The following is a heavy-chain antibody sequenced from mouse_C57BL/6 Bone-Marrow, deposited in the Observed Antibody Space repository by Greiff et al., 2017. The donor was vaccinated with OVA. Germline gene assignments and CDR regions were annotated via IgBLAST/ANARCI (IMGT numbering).Heavy chain of an antibody. CDR3: VRGLLLSWFAY. CDR2: IRSKSNNYAT. V-gene: IGHV10-1*01. D-gene: IGHD2-3*01. CDR1: GFSFNTYA. Sequence: EVMLVESGGGLVQPKGSLKLSCAASGFSFNTYAMNWVRQAPGKGLEWVARIRSKSNNYATYYADSVKDRFTISRDDSESMLYLQMNNVKTEDTAMYYCVRGLLLSWFAYWGQGTLVTVSA. J-gene: IGHJ3*01.